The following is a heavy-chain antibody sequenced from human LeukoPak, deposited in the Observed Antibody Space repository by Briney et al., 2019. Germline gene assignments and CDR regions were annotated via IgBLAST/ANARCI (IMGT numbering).Heavy chain of an antibody. J-gene: IGHJ4*02. CDR2: IYHLGST. D-gene: IGHD2-8*01. V-gene: IGHV4-30-2*01. CDR1: GASISSGAYF. CDR3: ARDDCASGVCHFDY. Sequence: PSETLSLTCTVSGASISSGAYFWSWIRQPPGKDLEWIGYIYHLGSTNYNPSLKSRVTISVDRSKNQFSLRLSSVTAADTAVYYCARDDCASGVCHFDYWGQGTLVTVSS.